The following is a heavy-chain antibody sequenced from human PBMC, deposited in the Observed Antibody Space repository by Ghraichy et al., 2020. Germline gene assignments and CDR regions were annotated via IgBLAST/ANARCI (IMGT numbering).Heavy chain of an antibody. CDR1: GGSFVSYY. Sequence: SQTLSLTCTVSGGSFVSYYWSWIRQPAGKGLEWIGRIYTSGSTNYNPSLKSRATMSIDTSKNQFFLRLSSVTAADTAMYYCARGVGGSGSHSPWGQGTLVTVSS. D-gene: IGHD3-10*01. J-gene: IGHJ5*02. V-gene: IGHV4-4*07. CDR3: ARGVGGSGSHSP. CDR2: IYTSGST.